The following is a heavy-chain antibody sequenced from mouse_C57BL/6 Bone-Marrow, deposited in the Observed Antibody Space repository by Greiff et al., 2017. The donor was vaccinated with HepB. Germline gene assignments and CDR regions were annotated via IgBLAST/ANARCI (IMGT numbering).Heavy chain of an antibody. CDR3: ARRSDQGTWKAMDY. J-gene: IGHJ4*01. V-gene: IGHV1-82*01. D-gene: IGHD3-2*02. CDR1: GYAFSSSW. CDR2: IYPGDGDT. Sequence: QVQLQQSGPELVKPGASVKISCKASGYAFSSSWMNWVKQRPGKGLEWIGRIYPGDGDTNYNGKFKGKATLTADTSSSTAYMHSSSRTSEDSAVYFCARRSDQGTWKAMDYWGQGTSVTVS.